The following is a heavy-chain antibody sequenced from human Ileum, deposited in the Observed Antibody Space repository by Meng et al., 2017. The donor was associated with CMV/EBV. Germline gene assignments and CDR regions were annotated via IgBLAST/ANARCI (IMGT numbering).Heavy chain of an antibody. D-gene: IGHD3-3*01. Sequence: SETLSLTCAVYGGSFSGYYWSWIRQPRGKGLEWIGEINHSGSTNYNPSLKSRVTISVDTSENQFSLKLSSVNAADTAVYYCASQRRRFLEWFDYWGQGTRVTVSS. V-gene: IGHV4-34*01. CDR1: GGSFSGYY. J-gene: IGHJ4*02. CDR3: ASQRRRFLEWFDY. CDR2: INHSGST.